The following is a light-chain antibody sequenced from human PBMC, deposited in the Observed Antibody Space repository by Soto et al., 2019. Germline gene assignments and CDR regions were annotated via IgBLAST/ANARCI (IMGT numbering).Light chain of an antibody. CDR2: SNN. CDR3: AAWDDSLNGAV. J-gene: IGLJ2*01. CDR1: SSNIGTNP. Sequence: QSVLTQAPSASGTPGQRVSISCSGSSSNIGTNPVNWYQQVPGSAPKLLIYSNNQRPSGVPDRFSGSKSATSASLAISGLQSDDEADYYCAAWDDSLNGAVFGGGTKLTVL. V-gene: IGLV1-44*01.